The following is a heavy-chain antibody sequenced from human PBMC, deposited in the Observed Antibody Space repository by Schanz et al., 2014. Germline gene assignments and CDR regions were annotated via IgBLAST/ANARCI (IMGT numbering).Heavy chain of an antibody. CDR2: ISSGGGST. J-gene: IGHJ4*02. Sequence: EVQLVESGGGLVKPGGSLRLSCGVSGFTASSHSMNWVRQAPGKGLEWVSSISSGGGSTYYADSVKGRFTISRDNSKNTLYLQMKSLRAEDTAVYYCARGGPAYYFDDWGQGTLVTVSS. CDR3: ARGGPAYYFDD. CDR1: GFTASSHS. V-gene: IGHV3-21*02.